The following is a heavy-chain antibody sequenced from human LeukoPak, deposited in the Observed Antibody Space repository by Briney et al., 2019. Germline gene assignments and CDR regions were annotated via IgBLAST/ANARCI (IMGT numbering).Heavy chain of an antibody. V-gene: IGHV4-4*08. CDR3: ARDREVYGSGSYYSHLDY. J-gene: IGHJ4*02. Sequence: SETLSLTCTVSGGSISSYYWSWIRQPPGKGLEWIGRIYTSGSTNYNPSLKSRVAISIDTSKNQFSLKLSSVTAADTAVYYCARDREVYGSGSYYSHLDYWGQGTLVTVSS. CDR2: IYTSGST. CDR1: GGSISSYY. D-gene: IGHD3-10*01.